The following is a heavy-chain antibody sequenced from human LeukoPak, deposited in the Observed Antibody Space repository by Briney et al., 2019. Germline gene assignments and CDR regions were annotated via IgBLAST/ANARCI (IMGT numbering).Heavy chain of an antibody. CDR3: ARGEDGDYYFQH. CDR1: VGSFSVYY. V-gene: IGHV4-34*01. CDR2: INHSGNS. Sequence: PETLSLTCAVYVGSFSVYYWSWIRQPPRQRLDWIGEINHSGNSNYNPALKSRVTISVDTSKNKFSLKLSSVTAADTAVYYCARGEDGDYYFQHWGQGTLVTVSS. D-gene: IGHD4-17*01. J-gene: IGHJ1*01.